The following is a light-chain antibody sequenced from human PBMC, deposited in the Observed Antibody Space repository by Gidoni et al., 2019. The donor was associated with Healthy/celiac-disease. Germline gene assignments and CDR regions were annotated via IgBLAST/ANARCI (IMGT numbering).Light chain of an antibody. CDR2: DAS. V-gene: IGKV3-11*01. J-gene: IGKJ2*01. CDR1: QSVSSY. CDR3: QQRSNWPPT. Sequence: EIVLTQSPATLSLSPGERATLSCRASQSVSSYLAWYHQKPGQAPRLLIYDASNRATGIPARFSGSGSGTDCTLTSSSLEPEDFAVYYCQQRSNWPPTFGQGTKLEIK.